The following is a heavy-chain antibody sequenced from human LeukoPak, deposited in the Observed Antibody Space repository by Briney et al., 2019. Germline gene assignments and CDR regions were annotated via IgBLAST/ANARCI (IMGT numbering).Heavy chain of an antibody. CDR3: ARLPYPYDSSGSPPLDY. D-gene: IGHD3-22*01. J-gene: IGHJ4*02. CDR1: GGSISSSNYY. V-gene: IGHV4-39*01. CDR2: IYYSGST. Sequence: PSETLCLTCTVSGGSISSSNYYWGWIRQPPGKGLEWIGSIYYSGSTYYNPSLKSRVTISVDTSKNQFSLKLSSVTAADTAVYYCARLPYPYDSSGSPPLDYWGQGTLVTVSS.